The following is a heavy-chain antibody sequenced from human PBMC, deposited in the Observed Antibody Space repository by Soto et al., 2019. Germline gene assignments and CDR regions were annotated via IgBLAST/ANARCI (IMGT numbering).Heavy chain of an antibody. J-gene: IGHJ4*02. V-gene: IGHV3-33*01. D-gene: IGHD6-13*01. CDR3: ARFSSSWYGKIGY. CDR2: IWYDGSKN. CDR1: GFSFSSYG. Sequence: QVQLVESGGGVVQPGKSLRLSCAASGFSFSSYGMHWVRQAPGKGLEWVAVIWYDGSKNYYADSVKGRFTISRDNSKNTLYLQMNSLRAEDTAVYYGARFSSSWYGKIGYCGQGTLVTVSS.